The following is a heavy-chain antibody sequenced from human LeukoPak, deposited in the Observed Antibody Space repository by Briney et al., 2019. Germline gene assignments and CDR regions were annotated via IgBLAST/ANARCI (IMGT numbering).Heavy chain of an antibody. V-gene: IGHV5-51*01. CDR1: GYSFTSYW. J-gene: IGHJ3*02. D-gene: IGHD3-22*01. CDR2: IYPGDSDT. CDR3: ASHYYDSSGYYYVYAFDI. Sequence: GESLKISCKGSGYSFTSYWIGWVRQVPGKGLEWMGIIYPGDSDTRYSPSFQGQVTSSADKSISTAYLQWSSLKASDTAMYYCASHYYDSSGYYYVYAFDIWGQGTMVTVSS.